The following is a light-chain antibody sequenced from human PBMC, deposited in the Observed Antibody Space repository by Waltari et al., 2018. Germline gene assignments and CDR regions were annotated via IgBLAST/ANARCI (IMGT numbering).Light chain of an antibody. V-gene: IGKV3-20*01. CDR1: QRISSSY. J-gene: IGKJ2*01. Sequence: EIVLTQSPGTLSLSPGERATLSCRASQRISSSYLAWYQQKPGQAPRRLIYGSSSRAPVIPDRFSVTASGTDFTLTISRLEPEDFAVYYCQQDGSSSYTFGQGTKLEIK. CDR3: QQDGSSSYT. CDR2: GSS.